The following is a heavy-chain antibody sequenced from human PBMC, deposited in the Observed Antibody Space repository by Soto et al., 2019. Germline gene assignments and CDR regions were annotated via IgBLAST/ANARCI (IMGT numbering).Heavy chain of an antibody. CDR2: ISYDGSNK. CDR3: AKDESYYRGYFDY. CDR1: GFTFSSYG. Sequence: QVQLVESGGGVVQPGRSLRLSCAASGFTFSSYGTHWVRQAPGKGLEWVAVISYDGSNKYYADSVKGRFTISRDNSKNTLYLQMNSLRAEDTAVYYCAKDESYYRGYFDYWGQGTLVTVSS. V-gene: IGHV3-30*18. D-gene: IGHD3-10*01. J-gene: IGHJ4*02.